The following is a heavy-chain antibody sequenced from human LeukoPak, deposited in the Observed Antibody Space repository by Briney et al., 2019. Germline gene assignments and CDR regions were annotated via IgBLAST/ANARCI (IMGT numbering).Heavy chain of an antibody. V-gene: IGHV4-59*01. D-gene: IGHD3/OR15-3a*01. CDR3: ARGLDRGNYYYMDV. J-gene: IGHJ6*03. Sequence: PSETLSLTCSVSGVSLSTYSWTWVRQPPGKGLEWIGYASDSGTTNYNLSLKSRVTISVDTSKSQFSLRLSSVSAADTAVYYCARGLDRGNYYYMDVWGKGTTVIVSS. CDR2: ASDSGTT. CDR1: GVSLSTYS.